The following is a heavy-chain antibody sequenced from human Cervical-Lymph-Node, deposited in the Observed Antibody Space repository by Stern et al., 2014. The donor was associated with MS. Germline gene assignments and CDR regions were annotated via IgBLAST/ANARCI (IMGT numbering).Heavy chain of an antibody. CDR2: ISGSGGST. CDR1: GFTFSSYA. V-gene: IGHV3-23*04. D-gene: IGHD1-26*01. CDR3: AKDHINSGSYTPNWFDP. Sequence: EVQLVESGGGLVQPGGSLRLSCAASGFTFSSYAMSWVRQAQGKGLEWVSAISGSGGSTYYADSVKGRFTISRDNSKNTLYLQMNSLRAEDTAVYYCAKDHINSGSYTPNWFDPWGQGTLVTVSS. J-gene: IGHJ5*02.